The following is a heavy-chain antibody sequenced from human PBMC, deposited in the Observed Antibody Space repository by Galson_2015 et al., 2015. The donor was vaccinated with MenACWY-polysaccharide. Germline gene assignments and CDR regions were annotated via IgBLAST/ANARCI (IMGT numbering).Heavy chain of an antibody. CDR1: GGSISSYY. CDR3: ARAIAVAGQRRDFDL. CDR2: INYSGST. V-gene: IGHV4-59*01. Sequence: LTCTVSGGSISSYYWNWIRQPPGKGLEWVGYINYSGSTNHNPSLKSRVTMSVDTSKNQFSLNLTSVTDADTAVYYCARAIAVAGQRRDFDLWGRGTLVTVSS. D-gene: IGHD6-19*01. J-gene: IGHJ2*01.